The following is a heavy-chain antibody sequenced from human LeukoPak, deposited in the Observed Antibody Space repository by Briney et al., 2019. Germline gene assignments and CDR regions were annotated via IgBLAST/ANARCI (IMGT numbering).Heavy chain of an antibody. J-gene: IGHJ4*02. V-gene: IGHV3-30-3*01. Sequence: GGSLRLSCAASGFTFSSYAMHWVRQAPGKGLEWVAVISYDGSNKYYADSVKGRFTISRDNSKNTLYLQMNSLRAEDTAVYYCAREDYYDSSGYPQIDYWGKGTLVTVSS. CDR3: AREDYYDSSGYPQIDY. CDR2: ISYDGSNK. D-gene: IGHD3-22*01. CDR1: GFTFSSYA.